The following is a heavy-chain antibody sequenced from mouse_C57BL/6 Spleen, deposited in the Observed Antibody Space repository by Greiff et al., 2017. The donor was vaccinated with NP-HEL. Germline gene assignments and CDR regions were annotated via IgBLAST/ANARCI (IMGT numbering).Heavy chain of an antibody. D-gene: IGHD2-5*01. CDR3: ARRFYSNYDYFDY. CDR1: GFSLSTFGMG. V-gene: IGHV8-8*01. CDR2: IWWGDDK. J-gene: IGHJ2*01. Sequence: QVQLQQSGPGILQPSQSLSLSCSFSGFSLSTFGMGVGWLRQPSGLGLEWLAHIWWGDDKYYNPAQKSRPPTSKDTSKTQVFLKRANVDNADTATYDCARRFYSNYDYFDYWGQGTTLTVSS.